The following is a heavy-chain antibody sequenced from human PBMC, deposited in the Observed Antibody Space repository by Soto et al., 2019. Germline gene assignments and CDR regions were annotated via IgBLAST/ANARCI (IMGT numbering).Heavy chain of an antibody. D-gene: IGHD5-18*01. V-gene: IGHV1-2*02. Sequence: GASVKVSYKASGYTFTGYYMHWVRQAPGQGLEWMGWINPNSRGTNYAQKFQGRVTMTRDTSISTAYMELSRLRSDDTAVYYCARTSFSYGYFDYWGQGTLVTVSS. CDR1: GYTFTGYY. J-gene: IGHJ4*02. CDR2: INPNSRGT. CDR3: ARTSFSYGYFDY.